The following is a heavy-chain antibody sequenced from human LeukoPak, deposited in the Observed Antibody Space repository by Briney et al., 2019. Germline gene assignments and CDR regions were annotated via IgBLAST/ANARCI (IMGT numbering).Heavy chain of an antibody. CDR1: GGSITSSSHY. Sequence: SETLSLTCTVSGGSITSSSHYWGWIRQPPGKGLEWIGSIYYSGDTYYNPSLKSRVTISVDTSKNQFSLKLSSVTAADTAVYYCVRAVAETDAFDIWGQGTMVTVSS. CDR3: VRAVAETDAFDI. J-gene: IGHJ3*02. D-gene: IGHD2-21*01. V-gene: IGHV4-39*01. CDR2: IYYSGDT.